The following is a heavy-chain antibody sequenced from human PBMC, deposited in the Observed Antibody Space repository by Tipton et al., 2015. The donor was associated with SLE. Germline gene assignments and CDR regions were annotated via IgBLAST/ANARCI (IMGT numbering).Heavy chain of an antibody. CDR1: GFTFSDYY. CDR3: AGDDYASGIT. CDR2: ISSSGRYI. Sequence: SLRLSCAASGFTFSDYYMSWIRQAPGKGLEWVLYISSSGRYIYHAESLKGRFTISRDNAKNSLYLQMNSLRVEDTAVYFCAGDDYASGITWGQGTLVTVSS. D-gene: IGHD3-10*01. J-gene: IGHJ5*02. V-gene: IGHV3-11*04.